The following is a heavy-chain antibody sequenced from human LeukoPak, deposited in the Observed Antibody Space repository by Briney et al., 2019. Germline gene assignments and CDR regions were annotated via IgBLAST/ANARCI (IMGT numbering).Heavy chain of an antibody. CDR2: INPSGGST. D-gene: IGHD4-17*01. CDR1: GYTFTSYH. Sequence: VASVKVSCKASGYTFTSYHMNWVRQAPGQGLEWMGIINPSGGSTTNAQKFQGRVIMTRDMSTSTVYMELSSLRSEDTAVYFCARYGHSPFFDYWGQGTLVIVSS. J-gene: IGHJ4*02. CDR3: ARYGHSPFFDY. V-gene: IGHV1-46*01.